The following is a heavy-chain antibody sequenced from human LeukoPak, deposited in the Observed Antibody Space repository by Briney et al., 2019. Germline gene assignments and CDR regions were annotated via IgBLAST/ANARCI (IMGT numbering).Heavy chain of an antibody. CDR1: GGSVSSGSYS. CDR2: IYYSGST. V-gene: IGHV4-61*01. D-gene: IGHD6-13*01. Sequence: PSETLSLTCTVSGGSVSSGSYSWSWIRQPPGKGLEWIGYIYYSGSTDYNPSLKSRLTISVDTPKNQFSLKLSSVTAADTAVYYCAWDRMAAAGRVFDYWGQGTLVTVSS. J-gene: IGHJ4*02. CDR3: AWDRMAAAGRVFDY.